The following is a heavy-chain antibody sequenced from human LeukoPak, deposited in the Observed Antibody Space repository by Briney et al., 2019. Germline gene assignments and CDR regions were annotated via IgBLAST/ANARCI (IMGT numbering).Heavy chain of an antibody. CDR2: IIPIFGTA. J-gene: IGHJ1*01. CDR3: ARDLRRSVTKKTEYFQH. D-gene: IGHD4-17*01. V-gene: IGHV1-69*05. CDR1: GGTFSSYA. Sequence: SVKVSCKASGGTFSSYAISWVRQAPGQGLEWMGGIIPIFGTANYAQKFQGRVTITTDESTSTAYMELSSLRSEDTAVYHCARDLRRSVTKKTEYFQHWGQGTLVTVSS.